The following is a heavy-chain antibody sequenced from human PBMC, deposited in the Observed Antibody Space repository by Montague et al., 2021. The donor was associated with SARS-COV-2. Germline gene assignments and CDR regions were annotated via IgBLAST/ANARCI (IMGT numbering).Heavy chain of an antibody. J-gene: IGHJ6*02. CDR3: ARTAGTDYTGYYYYAMDV. CDR1: GFSLSTSGMC. CDR2: IDWDDDK. D-gene: IGHD3-10*01. V-gene: IGHV2-70*11. Sequence: PALVKPTKTLTLTCTFSGFSLSTSGMCVSWIRQPSGKALEWLARIDWDDDKYYSTSLKTRLTISKDTSKNQVVLTMTNMDPVDTAAYYCARTAGTDYTGYYYYAMDVWGQGTTVTVSS.